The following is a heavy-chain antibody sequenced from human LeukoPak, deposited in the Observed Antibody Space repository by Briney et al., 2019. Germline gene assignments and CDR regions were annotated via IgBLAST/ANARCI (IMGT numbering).Heavy chain of an antibody. CDR1: GGSISSSSYY. CDR3: ARPRQQQLVFFDY. J-gene: IGHJ4*02. Sequence: SETLSLTCTVSGGSISSSSYYWGWIRQPPGKGLEWIGSIYYSGSTYYNPSLKSRVTISVDTSKNQFSLKLSSVTDADTAVYYCARPRQQQLVFFDYWGQGTLVTVSS. D-gene: IGHD6-13*01. CDR2: IYYSGST. V-gene: IGHV4-39*01.